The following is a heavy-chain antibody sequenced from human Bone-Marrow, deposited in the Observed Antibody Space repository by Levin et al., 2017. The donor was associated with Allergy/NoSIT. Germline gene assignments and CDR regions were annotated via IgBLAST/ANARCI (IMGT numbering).Heavy chain of an antibody. CDR1: GLRLSYLA. CDR3: ATGYEAHGLDV. CDR2: LDPEDGKI. J-gene: IGHJ6*02. Sequence: GASVKVSCKVSGLRLSYLAIQWVRQAPRKGLEWMASLDPEDGKIIDTQKFQGRLTLTEDTSTDTAYIELTSLTSQDTAMYYCATGYEAHGLDVWGQGTTVTVSS. V-gene: IGHV1-24*01. D-gene: IGHD2-15*01.